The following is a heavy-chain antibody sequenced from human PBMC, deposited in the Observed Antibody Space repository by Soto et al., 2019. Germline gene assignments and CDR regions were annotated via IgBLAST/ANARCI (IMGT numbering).Heavy chain of an antibody. CDR2: IYYDGST. CDR3: ARRGSANWGTWFDS. D-gene: IGHD7-27*01. V-gene: IGHV4-39*01. CDR1: GGSITGTINY. Sequence: XATLSLTCSVSGGSITGTINYWGCMGQSPGKGLEWIGNIYYDGSTFYNPSLKSRVTISVDTSKRQFSLRVSSVTAADTAVYYCARRGSANWGTWFDSWGHGTLVTVSS. J-gene: IGHJ5*01.